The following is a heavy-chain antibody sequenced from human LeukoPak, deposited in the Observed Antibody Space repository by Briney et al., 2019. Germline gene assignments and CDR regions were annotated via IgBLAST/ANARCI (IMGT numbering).Heavy chain of an antibody. D-gene: IGHD2-2*02. Sequence: GASVKVSCKASGYTFTSYDINWVRQATGQGLEWMGWMNPNSGNTGYAQKFQGRVTITRNTSISTAYMELSSLRSEDTAVYYCARGDCSSTSCYKGYYYYYMDVWGKGTTVTVSS. V-gene: IGHV1-8*01. CDR3: ARGDCSSTSCYKGYYYYYMDV. CDR1: GYTFTSYD. J-gene: IGHJ6*03. CDR2: MNPNSGNT.